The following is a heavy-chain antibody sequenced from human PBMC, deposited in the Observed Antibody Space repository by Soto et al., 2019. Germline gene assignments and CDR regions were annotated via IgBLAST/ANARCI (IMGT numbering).Heavy chain of an antibody. D-gene: IGHD1-1*01. CDR1: GYTFTSYD. J-gene: IGHJ5*02. CDR3: ARERRGRTARPSDWFDP. CDR2: MNPNSGNT. V-gene: IGHV1-8*01. Sequence: QVQLVQSGAEVKKPGASVKVSCKASGYTFTSYDINWVRQATGQGLEWMGWMNPNSGNTGYAQKFQGRVTMTSNTSISTAYMELSSLRSEYTAVYYCARERRGRTARPSDWFDPWGQGTLVTVSS.